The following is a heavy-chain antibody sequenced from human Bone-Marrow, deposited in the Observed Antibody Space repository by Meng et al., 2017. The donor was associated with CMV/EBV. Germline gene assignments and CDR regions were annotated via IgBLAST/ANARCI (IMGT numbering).Heavy chain of an antibody. CDR1: GFIFSDYR. CDR2: IDTRSTAT. CDR3: AKEAAYSGTYHYIDY. D-gene: IGHD1-26*01. Sequence: GESLKISCAASGFIFSDYRLNWVRQAPGKGLEWVAYIDTRSTATNYGDSVKGRFTISRDDAKNSLFLQMSSLRAEDTAVYYCAKEAAYSGTYHYIDYWGQGIRVTVPS. J-gene: IGHJ4*02. V-gene: IGHV3-48*04.